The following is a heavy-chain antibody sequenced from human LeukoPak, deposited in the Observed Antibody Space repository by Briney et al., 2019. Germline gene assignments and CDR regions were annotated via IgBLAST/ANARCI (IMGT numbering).Heavy chain of an antibody. V-gene: IGHV1-69*10. CDR2: IIPILGIA. CDR3: ARSTTVTSDSWFDP. J-gene: IGHJ5*02. CDR1: GYTFTGYY. D-gene: IGHD4-17*01. Sequence: GASVKVSCKASGYTFTGYYMHWVRQAPGQGLEWMGWIIPILGIANYAQKFQGRVTITADKSTSTAYMELSSLRSEDTAVYYCARSTTVTSDSWFDPWGQGTLVTVSS.